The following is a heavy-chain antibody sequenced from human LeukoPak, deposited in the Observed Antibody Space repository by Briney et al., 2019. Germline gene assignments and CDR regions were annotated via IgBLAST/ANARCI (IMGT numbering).Heavy chain of an antibody. Sequence: GEPLRLSCAASGFTFSSYWMHWVRQAPGKGLVWVSRIKSDGKTNYADSVKGRFTISRDNAKNTVSLQMNSLRAEDTGVYYCARAPSEIGGYYPEYFRHWGQGTLVTVSS. CDR3: ARAPSEIGGYYPEYFRH. J-gene: IGHJ1*01. CDR2: IKSDGKT. D-gene: IGHD3-22*01. V-gene: IGHV3-74*01. CDR1: GFTFSSYW.